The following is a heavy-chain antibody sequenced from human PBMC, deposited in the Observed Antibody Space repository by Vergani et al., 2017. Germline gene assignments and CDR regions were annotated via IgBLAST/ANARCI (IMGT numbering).Heavy chain of an antibody. Sequence: QLQLQESGPGLVKPSETLSLTCTVSGGSISSSSYYWGWIRQPPGKGLEWIGSIYYSGSTYYNPSLKRRVTISVDTSKNQFSLKLSSVTAADTAVYYCARGQLWSQRDWGQGTLVTVSS. CDR2: IYYSGST. J-gene: IGHJ4*02. CDR1: GGSISSSSYY. V-gene: IGHV4-39*07. D-gene: IGHD5-18*01. CDR3: ARGQLWSQRD.